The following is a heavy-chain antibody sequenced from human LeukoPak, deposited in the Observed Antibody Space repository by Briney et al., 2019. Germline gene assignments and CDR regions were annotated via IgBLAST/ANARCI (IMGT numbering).Heavy chain of an antibody. Sequence: PSETLSLTCTVSGGSMSSYYWSWIRQPPGKGLEWIGYISYSGSPNYNPSLKSRGTITVDTSKNEFSLKLSSVTAADTAMYYCAIGGAGIAASPRGQGTMVTVSS. CDR2: ISYSGSP. D-gene: IGHD6-13*01. V-gene: IGHV4-59*01. CDR1: GGSMSSYY. CDR3: AIGGAGIAASP. J-gene: IGHJ3*01.